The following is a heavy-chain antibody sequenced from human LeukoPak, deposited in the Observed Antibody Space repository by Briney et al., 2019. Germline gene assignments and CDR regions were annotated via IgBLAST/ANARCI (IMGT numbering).Heavy chain of an antibody. CDR2: IDWDDDE. CDR3: ARILYDNRYFDY. Sequence: VSGPALVKPTQTLTLTCTFSGFSLSTSGMCVNWIRQPPGKALEWLARIDWDDDEYYSTSLKTRLTISKDTSKNQVVLTMTNMDPVDTATYYCARILYDNRYFDYWGQGTLVTVSS. D-gene: IGHD3-22*01. V-gene: IGHV2-70*11. J-gene: IGHJ4*02. CDR1: GFSLSTSGMC.